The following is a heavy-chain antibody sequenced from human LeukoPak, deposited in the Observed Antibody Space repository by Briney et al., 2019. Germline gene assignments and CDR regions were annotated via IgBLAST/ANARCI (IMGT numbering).Heavy chain of an antibody. Sequence: GGPLNLSCEASGLTFGGAPLGGARQAPGRGREWFSSFTVVSIWIYYADSVKGRFTISRDNTKNSLSLQLNSLRAEDTAVYYCARLYCSSGSCYGKHYFAYWGQGALVTVSS. CDR2: FTVVSIWI. CDR1: GLTFGGAP. CDR3: ARLYCSSGSCYGKHYFAY. V-gene: IGHV3-21*01. J-gene: IGHJ4*02. D-gene: IGHD2-15*01.